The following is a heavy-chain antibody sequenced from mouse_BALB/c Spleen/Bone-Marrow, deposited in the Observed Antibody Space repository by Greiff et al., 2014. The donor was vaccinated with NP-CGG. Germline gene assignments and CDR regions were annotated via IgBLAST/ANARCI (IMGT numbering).Heavy chain of an antibody. CDR2: IYPGSGST. CDR1: GYSFTSYW. Sequence: LQQSGPELGRPGPSVKLSCKASGYSFTSYWMHWVKQRHGQGLEWIGNIYPGSGSTNYDEKFKSKGTLTVDTSSSTAYMHLSSLTSEDSAVYYWPTSDSSRQASTLPFSS. J-gene: IGHJ2*01. V-gene: IGHV1S22*01. CDR3: PTSDS.